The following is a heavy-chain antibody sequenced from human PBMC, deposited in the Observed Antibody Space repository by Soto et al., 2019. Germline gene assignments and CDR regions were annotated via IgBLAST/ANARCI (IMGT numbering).Heavy chain of an antibody. V-gene: IGHV3-21*01. CDR1: GFTFSSYS. CDR3: ARGWGDCSGGSCYPSGWWFDP. Sequence: EVQLVESGGGLVKPGGSLRLSCAASGFTFSSYSMNWVRQAPGKGLEWVSSISSSSSYIYYADSVKGRFTISRDNAKNSLYLQMNSLRAEDTAVYYCARGWGDCSGGSCYPSGWWFDPWGQGTLVTVSS. D-gene: IGHD2-15*01. J-gene: IGHJ5*02. CDR2: ISSSSSYI.